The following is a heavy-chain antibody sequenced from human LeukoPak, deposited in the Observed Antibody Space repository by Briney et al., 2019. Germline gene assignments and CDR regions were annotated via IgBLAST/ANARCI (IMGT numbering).Heavy chain of an antibody. CDR3: ARDALQYQLLYPNWFDP. J-gene: IGHJ5*02. CDR2: MNPNSGNT. CDR1: GYTFTSYD. V-gene: IGHV1-8*01. Sequence: VASVKVSCKASGYTFTSYDINWVRQATGQGLEWMGWMNPNSGNTGYAQKFQGRVTMTRNTSISTAYMELRSLRSDDTAVYYCARDALQYQLLYPNWFDPWGQGTLVTVSS. D-gene: IGHD2-2*02.